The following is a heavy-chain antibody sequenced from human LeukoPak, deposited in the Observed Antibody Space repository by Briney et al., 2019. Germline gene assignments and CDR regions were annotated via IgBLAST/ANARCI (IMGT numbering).Heavy chain of an antibody. V-gene: IGHV1-2*02. Sequence: ASVKVPCKTSGYTFTDYYMHWVRQAPGQGLEWMGWISSNSGGTNYAQKFQGRVTMTRDTSISTAYLELSSLTSDDTAVYYCARDGVYSRDFDAFDIWGQGTMVTVSS. J-gene: IGHJ3*02. CDR1: GYTFTDYY. CDR3: ARDGVYSRDFDAFDI. D-gene: IGHD6-13*01. CDR2: ISSNSGGT.